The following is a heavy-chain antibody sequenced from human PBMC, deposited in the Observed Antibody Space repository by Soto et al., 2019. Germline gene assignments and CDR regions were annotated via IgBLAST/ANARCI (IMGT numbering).Heavy chain of an antibody. CDR3: VRVGSLPYGMDV. V-gene: IGHV1-69*06. CDR2: IIPIFGTA. CDR1: GGTFSSYA. Sequence: SVKVSCKASGGTFSSYAISWVRQAPGQGLEWMGGIIPIFGTANYAQKFQGRVTITADKSTSTAYMELSSLRSEDTAVYYCVRVGSLPYGMDVCRQGNTVTVSS. J-gene: IGHJ6*02. D-gene: IGHD3-16*01.